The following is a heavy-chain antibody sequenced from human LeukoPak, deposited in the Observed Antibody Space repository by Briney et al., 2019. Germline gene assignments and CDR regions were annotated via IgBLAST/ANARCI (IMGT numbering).Heavy chain of an antibody. J-gene: IGHJ4*02. CDR1: GVSFSGYY. D-gene: IGHD2-21*02. CDR3: ARRRGGDGEGEFVY. CDR2: SHTGGST. Sequence: SETLSLTCAVSGVSFSGYYWNWIRQPPRKGLEWVGYSHTGGSTSYNPSLKSRVAFSMDTSKNQVSLRLNSVTAADTAVYYCARRRGGDGEGEFVYSGQGNPLTAST. V-gene: IGHV4-4*08.